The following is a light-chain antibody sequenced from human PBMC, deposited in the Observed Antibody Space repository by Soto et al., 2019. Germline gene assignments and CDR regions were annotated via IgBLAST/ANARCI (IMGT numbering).Light chain of an antibody. CDR2: KAS. V-gene: IGKV1-5*03. J-gene: IGKJ1*01. CDR1: QSISSW. CDR3: QQYNSQSRT. Sequence: DIQMTQSPSTLSASVGDRVTITCRASQSISSWLAWYQQKPGKVPKLLIYKASSLESGVPSRFSGSGSGTEFTLTISSLQPDDFAHYYCQQYNSQSRTFGQGTKVEIK.